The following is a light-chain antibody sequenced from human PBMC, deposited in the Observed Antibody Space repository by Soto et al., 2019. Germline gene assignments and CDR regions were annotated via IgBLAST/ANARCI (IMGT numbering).Light chain of an antibody. Sequence: EIVLTQSPGTLSLSPGERATLSCRASQSVSSSYLALYQQKPGQAPRLLIYGASSRATGIPDRFSGSGSGTDFTLTISRLEPDDFAVYYCQQYGSSSTFGQGTRLEI. V-gene: IGKV3-20*01. CDR2: GAS. CDR3: QQYGSSST. CDR1: QSVSSSY. J-gene: IGKJ5*01.